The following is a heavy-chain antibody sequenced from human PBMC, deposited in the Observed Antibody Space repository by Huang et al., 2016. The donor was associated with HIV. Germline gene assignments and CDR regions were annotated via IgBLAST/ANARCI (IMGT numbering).Heavy chain of an antibody. J-gene: IGHJ4*02. D-gene: IGHD5-12*01. Sequence: QVQLVQSGAEVKKPGASVKVSCKTSGFTLTRNGITWVRQAPGQGLEWMAWSSGYYGNTCYTPELQGRGTVTTDISTGTAFLELRGLRSDDTAVYYCATDGYSGPYYFDYWGPGSLVTVSS. CDR1: GFTLTRNG. CDR3: ATDGYSGPYYFDY. V-gene: IGHV1-18*01. CDR2: SSGYYGNT.